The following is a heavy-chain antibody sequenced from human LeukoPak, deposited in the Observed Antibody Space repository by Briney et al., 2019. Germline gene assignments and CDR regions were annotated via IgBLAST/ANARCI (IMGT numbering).Heavy chain of an antibody. J-gene: IGHJ4*02. V-gene: IGHV3-7*01. Sequence: GGSLRLSCAASGFTFSNYWMSWVRQAPGKGLEWVANIKYYGGEKYYADSVRGRFTISRDNAKSSLYLQMNSLRAEDTAVYYCASALPSDHFDFWGQGTLVTVSS. CDR2: IKYYGGEK. CDR3: ASALPSDHFDF. CDR1: GFTFSNYW. D-gene: IGHD6-6*01.